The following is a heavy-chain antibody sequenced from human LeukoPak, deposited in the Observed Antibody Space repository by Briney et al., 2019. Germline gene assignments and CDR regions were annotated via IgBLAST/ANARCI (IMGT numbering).Heavy chain of an antibody. CDR1: GDTFGSYA. V-gene: IGHV1-69*01. CDR3: ASSLGYTYGWNS. CDR2: IIPIFGTA. D-gene: IGHD5-18*01. J-gene: IGHJ4*02. Sequence: SVKVSCKASGDTFGSYALSWVRQALGQGLEWMGGIIPIFGTANYAQKFQGRVTITADESTSTAYMDLSRLRCEDTAVYYCASSLGYTYGWNSWGQGTLVTVSS.